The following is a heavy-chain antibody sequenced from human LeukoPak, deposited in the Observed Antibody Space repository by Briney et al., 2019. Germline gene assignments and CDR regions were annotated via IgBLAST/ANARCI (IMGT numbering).Heavy chain of an antibody. V-gene: IGHV3-49*04. Sequence: GGSLRLSCTPSGFSFGDYAMSWVRQGPGKGLEWVGVIRSKAHGGPPEYAASVKGRFTISRDDSKSIVYLQMNSLKTEDTAVYYCTRGRGYSTYYYYYGMDVWGQGTTVTVSS. CDR2: IRSKAHGGPP. J-gene: IGHJ6*02. CDR3: TRGRGYSTYYYYYGMDV. CDR1: GFSFGDYA. D-gene: IGHD3-3*01.